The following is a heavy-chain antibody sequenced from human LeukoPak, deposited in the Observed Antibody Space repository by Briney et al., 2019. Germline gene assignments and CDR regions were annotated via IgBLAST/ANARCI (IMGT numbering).Heavy chain of an antibody. J-gene: IGHJ6*03. V-gene: IGHV3-30*02. CDR2: IRYDGSNK. Sequence: PGGSLRLSCAASGFTFSSYGMHWVRQAPGKGLEWVAFIRYDGSNKYYADSVKGRFTISRDNSKNTLYLQMNSLRAEDTAVYYCARVVATTFYYYYMDVWGKGTTVTVSS. CDR3: ARVVATTFYYYYMDV. D-gene: IGHD5-24*01. CDR1: GFTFSSYG.